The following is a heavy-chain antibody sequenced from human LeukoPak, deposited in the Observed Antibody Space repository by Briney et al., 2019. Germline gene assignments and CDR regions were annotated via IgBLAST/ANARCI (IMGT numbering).Heavy chain of an antibody. CDR3: ARDGRIAARAFDY. J-gene: IGHJ4*02. CDR1: GFTFSSYG. Sequence: GGSLRLSCAASGFTFSSYGMHWVRQAPGRGLQWVALISHDGSNKYYADSVRGRFTISRDNSKNTLYLQMNSLRAEDTAVYYCARDGRIAARAFDYWGQGTLVTVSS. V-gene: IGHV3-30*03. CDR2: ISHDGSNK. D-gene: IGHD6-6*01.